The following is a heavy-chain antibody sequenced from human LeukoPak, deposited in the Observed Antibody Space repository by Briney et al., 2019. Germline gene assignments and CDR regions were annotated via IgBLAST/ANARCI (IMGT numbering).Heavy chain of an antibody. D-gene: IGHD1-26*01. CDR1: GDSISSSHW. V-gene: IGHV4-4*02. CDR2: IYHSGNT. CDR3: AREEMPGKFDY. Sequence: SETLSLTCAVSGDSISSSHWWSWGRQSPGKGLEWIGEIYHSGNTNYNPSLKSRVATSLDKSSNQFSLRLTSVTAADTSMYFCAREEMPGKFDYWGQGILVTVSS. J-gene: IGHJ4*02.